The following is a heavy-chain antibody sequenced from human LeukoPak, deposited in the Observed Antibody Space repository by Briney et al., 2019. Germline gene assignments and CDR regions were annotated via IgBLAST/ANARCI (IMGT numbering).Heavy chain of an antibody. J-gene: IGHJ4*02. D-gene: IGHD2-2*01. Sequence: PGGSLRLSCAASGFTFRSYAMSWVRQAPGKGLEWVAAISGSGGSAYYADSVKGRFTISRDNSKNTLYLQMNSLRAEDTALYYCAKDCTSTNCYVDYWGQGTLVTVSS. CDR1: GFTFRSYA. CDR2: ISGSGGSA. CDR3: AKDCTSTNCYVDY. V-gene: IGHV3-23*01.